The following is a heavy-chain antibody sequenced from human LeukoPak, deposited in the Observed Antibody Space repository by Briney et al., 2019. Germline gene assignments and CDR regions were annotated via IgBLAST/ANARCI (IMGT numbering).Heavy chain of an antibody. J-gene: IGHJ4*02. D-gene: IGHD1-26*01. CDR2: VSTYNDKK. Sequence: GASVKVSCKTSGYRFTSYGISWVRQAPGQGLEWMGWVSTYNDKKDYAQKFQGRVIMTTDTSTTTAHMELGSLRSDDTAVYYCARHSGSYAFDYWGQGTLVTVSS. CDR1: GYRFTSYG. CDR3: ARHSGSYAFDY. V-gene: IGHV1-18*01.